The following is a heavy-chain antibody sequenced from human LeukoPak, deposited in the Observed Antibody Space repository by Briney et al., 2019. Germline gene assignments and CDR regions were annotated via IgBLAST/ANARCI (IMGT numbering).Heavy chain of an antibody. V-gene: IGHV1-2*06. CDR2: INPNSGGT. CDR3: ARVTRYFDWQYFDY. J-gene: IGHJ4*02. D-gene: IGHD3-9*01. CDR1: GYTFTGYY. Sequence: GASVKVSCKASGYTFTGYYMHWVRQAPGQGLEWMGRINPNSGGTNYAQKFQGRVTMTRDTSISTAYMELSRLRSDDTAVYYCARVTRYFDWQYFDYWGQGTLVTVSS.